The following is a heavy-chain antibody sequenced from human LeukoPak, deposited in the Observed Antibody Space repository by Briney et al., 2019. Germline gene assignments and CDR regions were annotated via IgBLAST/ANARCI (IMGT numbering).Heavy chain of an antibody. CDR3: AKDLVDYDSSGYFDY. Sequence: GGSLRLSCTASGFTVSSNYMNWVRQAPGKGLEWVSVIDSGDRTYYADSVKGRFTISRDNSKNTLYLQMNSLRAEDTAVYYCAKDLVDYDSSGYFDYWGQGTLVTVSS. V-gene: IGHV3-66*02. J-gene: IGHJ4*02. D-gene: IGHD3-22*01. CDR1: GFTVSSNY. CDR2: IDSGDRT.